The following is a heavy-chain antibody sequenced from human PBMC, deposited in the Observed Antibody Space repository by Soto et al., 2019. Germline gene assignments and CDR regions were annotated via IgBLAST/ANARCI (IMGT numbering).Heavy chain of an antibody. J-gene: IGHJ6*01. Sequence: ASVKVSCKTSGYTFTSYGISWVRQAPGQGLEWMGWISTYNGDTNFAQKFQGRVTLTTDTSTNTAYMDLRSLTSDDTAAYYCAXGYDILTGLAYYYGMDVWGQGTTVTVSS. V-gene: IGHV1-18*01. CDR3: AXGYDILTGLAYYYGMDV. D-gene: IGHD3-9*01. CDR1: GYTFTSYG. CDR2: ISTYNGDT.